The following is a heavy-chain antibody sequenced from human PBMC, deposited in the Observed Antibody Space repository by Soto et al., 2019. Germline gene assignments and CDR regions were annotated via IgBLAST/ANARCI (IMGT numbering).Heavy chain of an antibody. Sequence: GGSLRLSCAASGFTFSNSIINWVRQAPGQGLEWVSSISGSSDFLYYADSVKGRFTISRDTATNSLYLQMNSLRAEDTAVYYCATSTWYAFDIWGQGTMVTV. CDR2: ISGSSDFL. J-gene: IGHJ3*02. V-gene: IGHV3-21*01. CDR3: ATSTWYAFDI. CDR1: GFTFSNSI. D-gene: IGHD2-2*01.